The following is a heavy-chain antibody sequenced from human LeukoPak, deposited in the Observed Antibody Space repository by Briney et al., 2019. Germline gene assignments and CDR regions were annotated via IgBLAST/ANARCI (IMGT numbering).Heavy chain of an antibody. CDR3: AKDVHYFRSGTYYTLDY. Sequence: GGSLRLSCAAPEFTFSSYAMSWVRQAPGKGLEWVSGISGSGGNTYYADSVKGRFTISRDNSKNTLYLQMNSLRAEDTAVYYCAKDVHYFRSGTYYTLDYWGQGTLVTVSS. J-gene: IGHJ4*02. V-gene: IGHV3-23*01. CDR2: ISGSGGNT. D-gene: IGHD3-10*01. CDR1: EFTFSSYA.